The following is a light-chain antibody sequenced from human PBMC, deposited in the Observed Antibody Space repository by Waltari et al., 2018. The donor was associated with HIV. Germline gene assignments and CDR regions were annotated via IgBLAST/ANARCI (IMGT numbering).Light chain of an antibody. Sequence: QSVLTQPPSVSGAPGQRVTISCTGTSSNIGANYDVHWYRQLPGTAPQVRLYGHNKRPSGVPDRFAGSKSGTSACLAITGLQPEDESDYHCQSYDSTLSGWVFGGGTKLTVL. CDR2: GHN. CDR3: QSYDSTLSGWV. V-gene: IGLV1-40*01. CDR1: SSNIGANYD. J-gene: IGLJ3*02.